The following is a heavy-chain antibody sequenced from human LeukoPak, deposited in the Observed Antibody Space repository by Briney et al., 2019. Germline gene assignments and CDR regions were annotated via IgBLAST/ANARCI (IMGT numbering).Heavy chain of an antibody. Sequence: PGGSLRLSCAASGFTFSSFGMHWVRQAPGKGLEWVAIIWFDGSKKYHRDSVKGRFTISRDDLKNTVYLQMNSLRAEDTAVYYCARDRGYSTGADYWGQGTLVTVSS. CDR2: IWFDGSKK. CDR1: GFTFSSFG. CDR3: ARDRGYSTGADY. V-gene: IGHV3-33*01. D-gene: IGHD5-18*01. J-gene: IGHJ4*02.